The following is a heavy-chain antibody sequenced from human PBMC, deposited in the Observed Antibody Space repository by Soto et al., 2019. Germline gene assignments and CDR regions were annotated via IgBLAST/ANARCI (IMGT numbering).Heavy chain of an antibody. V-gene: IGHV1-69*12. CDR3: ARVSGFDILTGQTYYFDY. CDR1: GGTFSSYA. J-gene: IGHJ4*02. D-gene: IGHD3-9*01. Sequence: QVQLVQSGAEVKKPGSSVKVSCKASGGTFSSYAISWVRQAPGQGLEWMGGIIPIFGTANYAQKFQGRVTIAADXXTXTXXMELSSLRSEDTAVYYCARVSGFDILTGQTYYFDYWGQGTLVTVSS. CDR2: IIPIFGTA.